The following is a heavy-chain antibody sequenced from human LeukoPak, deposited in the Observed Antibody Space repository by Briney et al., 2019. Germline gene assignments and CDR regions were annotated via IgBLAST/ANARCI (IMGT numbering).Heavy chain of an antibody. CDR1: GFTFSSYG. CDR3: AKGMYYYGSGSYYNPRWCYFDY. J-gene: IGHJ4*02. D-gene: IGHD3-10*01. V-gene: IGHV3-23*01. Sequence: GGSLRLSCAASGFTFSSYGMSWVRQAPGKGLEWVSAISGSGGSTYYADSVKGRFTISRDNSKNTLYLQMNSLRAEDTAVYYCAKGMYYYGSGSYYNPRWCYFDYWGQGTLVTVSS. CDR2: ISGSGGST.